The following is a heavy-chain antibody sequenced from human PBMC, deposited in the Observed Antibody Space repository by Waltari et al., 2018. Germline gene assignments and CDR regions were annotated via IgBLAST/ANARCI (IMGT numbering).Heavy chain of an antibody. D-gene: IGHD1-26*01. CDR1: GFTFTSSR. Sequence: QMQLVQSGPEVKKPGTSVKVSCTASGFTFTSSRVQWVRQACGQRLEWIGWIVVGSGNTNYAQKFQERVTITRDMSTSTAYMELSSLRSEDTAVYYCAANGVGAFFDYWGQGTLVTVSS. CDR2: IVVGSGNT. J-gene: IGHJ4*02. V-gene: IGHV1-58*01. CDR3: AANGVGAFFDY.